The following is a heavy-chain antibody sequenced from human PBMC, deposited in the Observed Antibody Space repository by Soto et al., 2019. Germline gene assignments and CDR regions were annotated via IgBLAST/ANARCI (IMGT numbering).Heavy chain of an antibody. CDR2: ISSSGTI. D-gene: IGHD3-9*01. CDR1: GGSIRDDF. CDR3: ARDRKLVIPGNYYYYGMDV. J-gene: IGHJ6*02. Sequence: SETLSLTCSDTGGSIRDDFWTWFRQPPLKVQEWIGYISSSGTIKYNSSLKSRVTISLDTSRNHFSLKLSSVTTADTAVYFCARDRKLVIPGNYYYYGMDVWGQGTTVTVSS. V-gene: IGHV4-59*01.